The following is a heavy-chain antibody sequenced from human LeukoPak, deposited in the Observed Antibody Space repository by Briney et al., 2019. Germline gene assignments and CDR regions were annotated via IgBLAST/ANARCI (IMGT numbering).Heavy chain of an antibody. CDR2: INPNSGGT. D-gene: IGHD3-22*01. CDR1: GYTFTGYY. Sequence: ASVKVSCKASGYTFTGYYMHWVRQAPGQGLEWMGWINPNSGGTNYAQKFQGRVTMTRDTSISTAYMELNSLRAEDTAVYYCASDSSGYFGPWGQGTLVTVSS. V-gene: IGHV1-2*02. CDR3: ASDSSGYFGP. J-gene: IGHJ5*02.